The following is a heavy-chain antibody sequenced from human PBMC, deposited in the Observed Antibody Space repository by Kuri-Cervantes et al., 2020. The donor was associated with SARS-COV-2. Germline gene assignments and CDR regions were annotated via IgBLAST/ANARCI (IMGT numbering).Heavy chain of an antibody. CDR3: AKALGNYYYCGMDV. CDR1: GFTFSSYG. Sequence: LSLTCAASGFTFSSYGMHWVRQAPGKGLEWVAVISYDGSNKYYADSVKGRFTISRDNSKNTLHLQMNSLRAEDTAVYYCAKALGNYYYCGMDVWGQGTTVTVSS. D-gene: IGHD7-27*01. CDR2: ISYDGSNK. J-gene: IGHJ6*02. V-gene: IGHV3-30*18.